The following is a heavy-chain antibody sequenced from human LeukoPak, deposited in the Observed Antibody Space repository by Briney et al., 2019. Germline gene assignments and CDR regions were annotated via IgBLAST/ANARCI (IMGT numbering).Heavy chain of an antibody. J-gene: IGHJ4*02. V-gene: IGHV4-59*01. CDR1: GGSISIYY. Sequence: PSETLSLTCTVSGGSISIYYWSWVRQPPGKGLEWIGYIYNSGSTTYNPSLKSRPTISVDTSKNQFSLKLTSMTAADTAFYYCVRDRELHYWGQGILVTVSS. CDR2: IYNSGST. CDR3: VRDRELHY. D-gene: IGHD1-7*01.